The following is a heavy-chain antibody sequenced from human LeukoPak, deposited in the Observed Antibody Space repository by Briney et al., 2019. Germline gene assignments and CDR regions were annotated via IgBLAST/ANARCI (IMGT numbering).Heavy chain of an antibody. V-gene: IGHV3-66*01. CDR1: GFTVSSNY. D-gene: IGHD4-23*01. CDR3: ARGTRYDTVVKDIYWFDP. CDR2: IYSGGST. J-gene: IGHJ5*02. Sequence: GGSLRLSCAASGFTVSSNYMSWVRQAPGKGLEWVSVIYSGGSTYYADSVKGRFTISRDNSKNTLYLQMNSLRAEDTAVYYCARGTRYDTVVKDIYWFDPWGQGTLVTVSS.